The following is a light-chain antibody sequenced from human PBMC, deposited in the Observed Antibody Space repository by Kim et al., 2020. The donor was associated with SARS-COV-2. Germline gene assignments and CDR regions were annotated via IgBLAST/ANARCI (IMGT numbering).Light chain of an antibody. V-gene: IGKV1-9*01. Sequence: DIQLTQSPSFLSASIGDRVTITCRASQGISSYLAWYQQKPGKAPKVLIYAASTLYSGVPSRFSGSGSGTEFALTISSLQPEDFATYYCQQLSRNPPITFGQGTGLEIK. CDR3: QQLSRNPPIT. J-gene: IGKJ5*01. CDR2: AAS. CDR1: QGISSY.